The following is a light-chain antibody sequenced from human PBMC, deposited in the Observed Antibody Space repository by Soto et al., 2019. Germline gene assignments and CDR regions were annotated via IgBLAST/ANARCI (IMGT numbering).Light chain of an antibody. V-gene: IGLV2-11*01. CDR3: CSYAGNKTVV. Sequence: QSALTQPRSVSGSPGQSVTISCTGTSSDVGGYIYVSWYQQYPAKAPKVMIYDVSRRPSGVPDRFSGSKSGNTASLTISGLQAEDEAVYYCCSYAGNKTVVFGGGTKFTVL. CDR2: DVS. J-gene: IGLJ3*02. CDR1: SSDVGGYIY.